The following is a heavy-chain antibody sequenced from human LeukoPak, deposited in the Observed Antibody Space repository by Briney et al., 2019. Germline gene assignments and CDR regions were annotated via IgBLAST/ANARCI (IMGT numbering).Heavy chain of an antibody. V-gene: IGHV1-8*03. D-gene: IGHD4-11*01. J-gene: IGHJ4*02. CDR3: ARGEIQCMDY. Sequence: VASVKVSCKASGYIFTVYDINWVRQAPGQGLEWVGWVTPSSGDPVYAQKFQGRVTITRDTSIGASYLELSSLTSGDTAVYYCARGEIQCMDYWGQGTLVTVSS. CDR2: VTPSSGDP. CDR1: GYIFTVYD.